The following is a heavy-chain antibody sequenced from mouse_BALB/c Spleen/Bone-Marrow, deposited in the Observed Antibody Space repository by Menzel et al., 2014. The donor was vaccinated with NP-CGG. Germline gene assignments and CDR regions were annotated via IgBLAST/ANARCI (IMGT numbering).Heavy chain of an antibody. CDR1: GFNIKDTY. Sequence: VQLKQSGAELVKPGASVKLSCTASGFNIKDTYMHWVKQRPEQGLEWIGRIDPANGNTKYDPKFQGKATITADRSSNTAYLQLSSLTSEDTAVYYCASYRYGWYFDVWGAGTTVTVSS. CDR3: ASYRYGWYFDV. CDR2: IDPANGNT. J-gene: IGHJ1*01. D-gene: IGHD2-14*01. V-gene: IGHV14-3*02.